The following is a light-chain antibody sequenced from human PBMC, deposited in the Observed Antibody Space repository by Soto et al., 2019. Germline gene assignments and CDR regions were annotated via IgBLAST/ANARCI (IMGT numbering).Light chain of an antibody. V-gene: IGLV1-47*01. CDR2: RNN. CDR1: SSNIGSNY. CDR3: AAWDDSLSGPVVV. Sequence: QSLLTQPPSASGTPGQRVTISCSGSSSNIGSNYVYWYQQLPGTAPKLLIYRNNQRPSGVPDRFSGSKSGTSASLAISGLRSEDEADYYCAAWDDSLSGPVVVFGGGTQLTVL. J-gene: IGLJ2*01.